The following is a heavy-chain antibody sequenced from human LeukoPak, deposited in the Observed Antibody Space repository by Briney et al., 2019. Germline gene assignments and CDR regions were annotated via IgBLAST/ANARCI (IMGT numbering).Heavy chain of an antibody. CDR2: IYYSGST. D-gene: IGHD2-21*02. CDR3: ARGGGGDLNL. CDR1: GGSISSYY. J-gene: IGHJ5*02. V-gene: IGHV4-59*01. Sequence: TSSETLSLTCTVSGGSISSYYWSWIRQPPGKGLEWIGYIYYSGSTNYNPSLKSRVTISVDTSKNQFSLKLSSVTAADTAVYYCARGGGGDLNLWGQGTLVTDSS.